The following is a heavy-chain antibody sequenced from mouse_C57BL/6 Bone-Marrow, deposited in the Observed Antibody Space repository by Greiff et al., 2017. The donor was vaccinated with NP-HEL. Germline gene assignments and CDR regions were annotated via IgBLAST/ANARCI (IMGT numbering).Heavy chain of an antibody. CDR3: ARERIYDGYYVDY. D-gene: IGHD2-3*01. CDR1: GFTFSDYY. V-gene: IGHV5-16*01. J-gene: IGHJ2*01. Sequence: EVKVVESEGGLVQPGSSMKLSCTASGFTFSDYYMAWVRQVPEKGLEWVANITYDGSSTYYLDSLKSRFIISRDNAKNILYLQMSSLKSEDTATYYCARERIYDGYYVDYWGQGTTLTVSS. CDR2: ITYDGSST.